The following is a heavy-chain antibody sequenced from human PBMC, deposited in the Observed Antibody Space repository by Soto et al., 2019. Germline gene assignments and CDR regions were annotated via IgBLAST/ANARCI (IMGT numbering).Heavy chain of an antibody. J-gene: IGHJ6*03. D-gene: IGHD2-15*01. V-gene: IGHV4-59*01. Sequence: SETLSVTWSVSGGSISSYDWSWIRQPPGKGLEWIGYIYYSGSTNYNPSLKSRVTISVDTSKNQFSLKLSSVTAADTAVYYCASGYCSGGSCYRYYYYYMDVWGKGTTVTVSS. CDR3: ASGYCSGGSCYRYYYYYMDV. CDR1: GGSISSYD. CDR2: IYYSGST.